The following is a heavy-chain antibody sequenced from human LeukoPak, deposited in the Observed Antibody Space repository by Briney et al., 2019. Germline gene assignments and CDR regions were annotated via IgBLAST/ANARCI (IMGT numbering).Heavy chain of an antibody. CDR2: ISYDGGNK. Sequence: PGGSLRLSCAASGFTFSSYGMHWVRQAPGKGLEWVAVISYDGGNKYYADSVKGRFTISRDNSKNTLYLQMNSLRAEDTAMYYCARGLPPVMKYYFDYWGQGTLVTVSS. CDR1: GFTFSSYG. J-gene: IGHJ4*02. CDR3: ARGLPPVMKYYFDY. V-gene: IGHV3-30*03. D-gene: IGHD4-11*01.